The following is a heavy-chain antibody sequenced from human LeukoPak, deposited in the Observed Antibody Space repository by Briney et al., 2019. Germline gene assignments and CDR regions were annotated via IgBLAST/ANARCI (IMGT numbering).Heavy chain of an antibody. D-gene: IGHD3-3*01. CDR1: GGSISSYY. CDR2: IYTSGST. CDR3: AVLEWFLPDYYMDV. J-gene: IGHJ6*03. Sequence: SETLSLTCTVSGGSISSYYWSWIRQPAGKGLEWIGRIYTSGSTNYNPSLKSRVTMSVDTSKNQFSLKLSSVTAADTAVYYCAVLEWFLPDYYMDVWGKGTTVTVSS. V-gene: IGHV4-4*07.